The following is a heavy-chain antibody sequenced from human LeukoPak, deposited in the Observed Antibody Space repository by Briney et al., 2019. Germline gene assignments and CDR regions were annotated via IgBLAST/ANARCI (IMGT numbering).Heavy chain of an antibody. Sequence: GGSLRLSCAASGFTFSSYEMNWVRQAPGMGLEWVAVIYSGGSTYYADSVKDRFTISRDNSKNTLYLQMNSLRVEDTAVYYCAKDLDSTGSWPPEYFQHWGQGSLVTVSS. J-gene: IGHJ1*01. CDR3: AKDLDSTGSWPPEYFQH. V-gene: IGHV3-66*01. CDR2: IYSGGST. D-gene: IGHD3-22*01. CDR1: GFTFSSYE.